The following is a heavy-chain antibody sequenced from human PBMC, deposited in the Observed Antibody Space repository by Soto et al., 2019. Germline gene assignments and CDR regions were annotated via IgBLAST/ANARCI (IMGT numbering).Heavy chain of an antibody. CDR2: IIPIFGTA. V-gene: IGHV1-69*01. CDR1: GGTFSSYA. CDR3: ARSPYSSGRYSGYYYYGMDV. Sequence: QVQLVQSGAEVKKPGSSVKVSCKASGGTFSSYAISWVRQAPGQGLEWMGGIIPIFGTANYAQKFQGRVTITADESTSTAYMELSSLRSEDTAVYYCARSPYSSGRYSGYYYYGMDVWGQGTTVTVSS. D-gene: IGHD6-19*01. J-gene: IGHJ6*02.